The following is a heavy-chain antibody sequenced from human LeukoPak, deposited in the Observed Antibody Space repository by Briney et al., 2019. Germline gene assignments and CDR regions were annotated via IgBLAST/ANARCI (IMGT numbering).Heavy chain of an antibody. V-gene: IGHV3-23*01. CDR3: ARASSHRIAAGGDY. CDR1: GFTFSSYA. J-gene: IGHJ4*02. Sequence: GGSLRLSCATSGFTFSSYAMSWVRQAPGKGLEWVSTVSGGGVTTYYADSAKGRFTISRDNAKNTLYLQMNSLRAEDTAVYYCARASSHRIAAGGDYWGQGTLVTVSS. D-gene: IGHD6-13*01. CDR2: VSGGGVTT.